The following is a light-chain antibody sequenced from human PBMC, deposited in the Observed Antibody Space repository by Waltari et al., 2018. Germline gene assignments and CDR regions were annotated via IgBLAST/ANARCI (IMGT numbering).Light chain of an antibody. J-gene: IGKJ1*01. Sequence: EIVLTQSPGTLSLSPGERATLSCRASQSVSSALAWYQQNPGQAHRLLIYGASNRATGIPDRFSGSGSGTDFSLIISRLEPEDFAVYYCQHYVSLPVTFGQGTKVEIK. CDR2: GAS. V-gene: IGKV3-20*01. CDR3: QHYVSLPVT. CDR1: QSVSSA.